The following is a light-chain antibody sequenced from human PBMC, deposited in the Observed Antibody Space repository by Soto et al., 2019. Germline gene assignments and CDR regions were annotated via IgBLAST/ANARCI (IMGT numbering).Light chain of an antibody. CDR3: QKYNDDPFT. J-gene: IGKJ3*01. CDR1: QGISNY. Sequence: DIQMTQSPSSLSASAGDRVTITCRASQGISNYVSWYQQKPGKVPKLLIYAASTMQSGAPSRFRGSTSRTYFPLTISILQPEDGGTYYFQKYNDDPFTFGPGTKVNIK. CDR2: AAS. V-gene: IGKV1-27*01.